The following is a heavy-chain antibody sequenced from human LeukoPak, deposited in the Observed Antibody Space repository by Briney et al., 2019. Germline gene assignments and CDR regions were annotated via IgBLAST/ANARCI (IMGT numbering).Heavy chain of an antibody. V-gene: IGHV1-2*02. CDR1: GYTFTGYY. Sequence: ASVKVSCKASGYTFTGYYMHWVRQAPGQGLEWMGWINPNSGGTNYAQKFQGRVTMTRDTSISTAYMELSRLRSDDTAVYYCARDYPCSSTSCNYFDYWGQGTLVTVSS. CDR2: INPNSGGT. J-gene: IGHJ4*02. CDR3: ARDYPCSSTSCNYFDY. D-gene: IGHD2-2*01.